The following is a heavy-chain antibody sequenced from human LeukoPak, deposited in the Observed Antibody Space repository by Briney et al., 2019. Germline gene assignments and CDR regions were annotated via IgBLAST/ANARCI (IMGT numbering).Heavy chain of an antibody. V-gene: IGHV4-59*11. D-gene: IGHD3-22*01. CDR2: IYYSGST. CDR1: GGSISSHY. CDR3: ASAYYYDSSGWYYFDY. J-gene: IGHJ4*02. Sequence: SETLALTCTVSGGSISSHYWSWIRQPPGKGLEWIGYIYYSGSTNYNPSLKSRVTISVDTSKNQFSLKLSSVTAADTAVYYCASAYYYDSSGWYYFDYWGQGTLVTVSS.